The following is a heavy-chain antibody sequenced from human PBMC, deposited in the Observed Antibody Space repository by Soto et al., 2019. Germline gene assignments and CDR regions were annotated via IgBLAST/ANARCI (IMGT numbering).Heavy chain of an antibody. CDR2: IIPIFGTA. D-gene: IGHD3-22*01. CDR1: GGTFSSYA. V-gene: IGHV1-69*01. CDR3: VGDSSGYYSYYYYGMDV. J-gene: IGHJ6*02. Sequence: QVQLVQSGAEVKKPGSSVKVSCKASGGTFSSYAISWVRQAPGQGLEWMGGIIPIFGTANYAQKFQGRVTITADESTSTAYMELSSLRSEDTAVYYGVGDSSGYYSYYYYGMDVWGQGTTVTVSS.